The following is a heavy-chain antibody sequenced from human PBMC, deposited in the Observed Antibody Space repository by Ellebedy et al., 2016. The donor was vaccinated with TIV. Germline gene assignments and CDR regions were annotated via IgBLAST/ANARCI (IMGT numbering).Heavy chain of an antibody. CDR1: GYTFTSYF. CDR3: ARSRSSGWLHTPDY. V-gene: IGHV1-46*04. CDR2: INPSTGST. D-gene: IGHD6-19*01. Sequence: AASVKVSCKASGYTFTSYFIHWVRQAPGQGPERMGIINPSTGSTTYAQKLQGRVTMTRDTSTSTVYMELSSLRSEDTAVYFCARSRSSGWLHTPDYWGQGTLVTVSS. J-gene: IGHJ4*02.